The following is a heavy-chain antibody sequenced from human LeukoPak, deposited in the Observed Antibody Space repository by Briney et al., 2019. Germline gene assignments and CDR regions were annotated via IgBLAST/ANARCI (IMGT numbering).Heavy chain of an antibody. CDR2: INDGGSTT. D-gene: IGHD3-22*01. CDR3: SRSAYYDGSGNYYDY. Sequence: GGSLRLSCAPSGFTFSSYWMHWVRQAPGKGLVWVSRINDGGSTTTYADSVKGRFTISRDNAKNTLYLQMNGLRAEDTAVYYCSRSAYYDGSGNYYDYWGQGTLVTVSS. CDR1: GFTFSSYW. V-gene: IGHV3-74*01. J-gene: IGHJ4*02.